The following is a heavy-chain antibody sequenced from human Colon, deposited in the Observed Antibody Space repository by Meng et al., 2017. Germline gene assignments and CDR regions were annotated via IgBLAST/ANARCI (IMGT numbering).Heavy chain of an antibody. CDR2: IVPNGGDT. J-gene: IGHJ4*02. CDR1: GYSFSDCY. CDR3: ARSTPSLDY. V-gene: IGHV1-2*02. D-gene: IGHD2-15*01. Sequence: QSWTEVRRPGASVKVSCKASGYSFSDCYIPWVRQAPGQGLGWMGWIVPNGGDTNYAQKFQGRVTMTRDTSISTTYMELIRLTSDDTAVYYCARSTPSLDYWGQGTLVTVSS.